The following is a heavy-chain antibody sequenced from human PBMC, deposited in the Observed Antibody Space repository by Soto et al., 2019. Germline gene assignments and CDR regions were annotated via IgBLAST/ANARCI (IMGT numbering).Heavy chain of an antibody. V-gene: IGHV4-31*03. CDR1: GGSISSGGYY. Sequence: QVQLQESGPGLVKPSQTLSLTCTVSGGSISSGGYYWTWIRQHPGKGLEWIGYIYYSGSTYYNPSLRRRVTLSVATSRHRLSLKLSSVTAADTAVYYCARVCGGDCHYGMDVWGQGTTVTVSS. J-gene: IGHJ6*02. D-gene: IGHD2-21*02. CDR3: ARVCGGDCHYGMDV. CDR2: IYYSGST.